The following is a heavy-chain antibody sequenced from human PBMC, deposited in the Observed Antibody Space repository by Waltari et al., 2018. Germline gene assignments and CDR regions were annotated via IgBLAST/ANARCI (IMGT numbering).Heavy chain of an antibody. J-gene: IGHJ4*02. CDR3: ARYAFDYYFDY. D-gene: IGHD3-3*02. Sequence: QLQLQESGPGLVKPSETLSLTCTVSGGSISSSSYYWGWIRQPPGKGLEWIGSIYYSGSTYYNPSLKSRVTISVDTSKNQFSLKLSSVTAADTAVYYCARYAFDYYFDYWGQGTLVTVSS. CDR1: GGSISSSSYY. CDR2: IYYSGST. V-gene: IGHV4-39*07.